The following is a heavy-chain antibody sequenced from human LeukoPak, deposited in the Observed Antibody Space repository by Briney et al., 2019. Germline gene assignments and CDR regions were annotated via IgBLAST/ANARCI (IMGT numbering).Heavy chain of an antibody. CDR1: GFTFSSYG. CDR2: IWYDGSNK. D-gene: IGHD2-2*01. CDR3: AKECSTSCLDY. Sequence: GSLRLSCAASGFTFSSYGMHWVRQAPGKGLEWVAVIWYDGSNKYYADSVKGRFTISRDNSKNTLYLQMNSLRAEDTAVYYCAKECSTSCLDYWGQGTLVTVSS. J-gene: IGHJ4*02. V-gene: IGHV3-33*06.